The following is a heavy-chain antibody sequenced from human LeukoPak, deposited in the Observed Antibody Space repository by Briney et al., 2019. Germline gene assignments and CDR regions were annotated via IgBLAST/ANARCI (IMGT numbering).Heavy chain of an antibody. J-gene: IGHJ6*03. Sequence: GGSLRLSCAASGFTFSSYWMSWVRQAPGKGLEWVANIKQDGSEKYYVDSVKGRFTISRDNAKNSLYLQMNSLRAEDTAVYYCAREGCSSTSCHDYYYYMDVWGKGTTVTISS. CDR1: GFTFSSYW. D-gene: IGHD2-2*01. V-gene: IGHV3-7*01. CDR3: AREGCSSTSCHDYYYYMDV. CDR2: IKQDGSEK.